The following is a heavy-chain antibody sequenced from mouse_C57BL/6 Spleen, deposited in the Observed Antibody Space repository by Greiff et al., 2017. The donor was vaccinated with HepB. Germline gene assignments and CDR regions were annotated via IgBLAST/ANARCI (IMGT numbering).Heavy chain of an antibody. J-gene: IGHJ2*01. CDR1: GYAFTNYL. CDR2: INPGSGGT. D-gene: IGHD2-4*01. Sequence: QVQLQQSGAELVRPGTSVKVSCKASGYAFTNYLLEWVKQRPGQGLEWIGVINPGSGGTNYNEKFKGKATLTADKSSSAAYMQLSSLTSEDSAVYFCARWDYDYHYFDYWGQGTTLTVSS. CDR3: ARWDYDYHYFDY. V-gene: IGHV1-54*01.